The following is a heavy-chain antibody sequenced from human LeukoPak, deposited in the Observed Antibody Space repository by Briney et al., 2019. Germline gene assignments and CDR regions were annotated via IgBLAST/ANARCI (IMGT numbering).Heavy chain of an antibody. J-gene: IGHJ4*02. V-gene: IGHV3-74*01. CDR2: INHDGSDT. CDR3: AKDLGPGSMATSPGFDY. Sequence: GGSLRLSCAASGFTFKLYWMHWVRQVPGRGPVWVSRINHDGSDTIYADSVRGRFTISRDDAKNTLYLQMNNLRAEDTALYYCAKDLGPGSMATSPGFDYWGQGTLVTVSS. CDR1: GFTFKLYW. D-gene: IGHD5-24*01.